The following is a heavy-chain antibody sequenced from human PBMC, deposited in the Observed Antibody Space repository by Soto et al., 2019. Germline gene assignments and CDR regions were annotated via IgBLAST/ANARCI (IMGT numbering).Heavy chain of an antibody. J-gene: IGHJ3*02. CDR1: GGSISSYY. CDR2: IYYSGST. CDR3: AVYSAYFDGASAFDI. V-gene: IGHV4-59*08. Sequence: SETLSLTCTVSGGSISSYYWSWIRQPPGKGLEWIGYIYYSGSTNYNPSLKSRVTISVDTSKNQFSLKLSSVTAADTAVYYCAVYSAYFDGASAFDIWGQGTMVTVSS. D-gene: IGHD3-9*01.